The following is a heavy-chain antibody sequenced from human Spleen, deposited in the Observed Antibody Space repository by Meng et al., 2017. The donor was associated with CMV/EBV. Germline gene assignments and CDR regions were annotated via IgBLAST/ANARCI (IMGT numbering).Heavy chain of an antibody. CDR2: IYYSGST. CDR1: GFTFSSYS. J-gene: IGHJ4*02. D-gene: IGHD3-16*01. V-gene: IGHV4-39*07. Sequence: GSLRLSCAASGFTFSSYSMNWVRQAPGKGLEWIGSIYYSGSTYYNPSLKSRVTISVDTSKNQFSLKLSSVTAADTAVYYCARVGNWGLNDYWGQGTLVTVSS. CDR3: ARVGNWGLNDY.